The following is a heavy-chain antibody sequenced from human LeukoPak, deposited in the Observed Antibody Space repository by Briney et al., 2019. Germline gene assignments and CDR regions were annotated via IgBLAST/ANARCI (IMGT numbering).Heavy chain of an antibody. Sequence: SQTLSLTCTVSGVYISSGGYYWSWIRQHPGKGLEWIGYIYYSGSTYYNPSLKSRVTISVDTSKNQFSLRLSSVTAADTAVYYCARVGQLWSYFDYWGQGTLVTVSS. CDR3: ARVGQLWSYFDY. D-gene: IGHD5-18*01. V-gene: IGHV4-31*03. J-gene: IGHJ4*02. CDR2: IYYSGST. CDR1: GVYISSGGYY.